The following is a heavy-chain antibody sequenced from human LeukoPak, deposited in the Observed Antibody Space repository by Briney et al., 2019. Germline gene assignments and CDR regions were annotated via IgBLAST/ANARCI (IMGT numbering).Heavy chain of an antibody. CDR3: ARVSYSGYFIDS. CDR1: GFTFSDYY. CDR2: ISSSSSYT. J-gene: IGHJ4*02. D-gene: IGHD5-12*01. Sequence: PGGSLRLSCAASGFTFSDYYMSCIRQAPGKGLEWVSDISSSSSYTNYVDSVKGRFTISRDNAGKSLYLQMTSLRAEDTAVYYCARVSYSGYFIDSWGQGTLVTVSS. V-gene: IGHV3-11*06.